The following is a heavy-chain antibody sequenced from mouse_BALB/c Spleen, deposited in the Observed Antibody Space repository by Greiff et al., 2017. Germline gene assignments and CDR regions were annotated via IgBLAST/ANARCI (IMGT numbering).Heavy chain of an antibody. CDR3: ARVYDGYYPTWFAY. D-gene: IGHD2-3*01. V-gene: IGHV2-9*02. J-gene: IGHJ3*01. CDR2: IWAGGST. CDR1: GFSLTSYG. Sequence: VQLVESGPGLVAPSQSLSITCTVSGFSLTSYGVHWVRQPPGKGLDWLGVIWAGGSTNYNSALMSRLSISKDNSKSQVFLKMNSLQTDDTAMYYCARVYDGYYPTWFAYWGQGTLVTVSA.